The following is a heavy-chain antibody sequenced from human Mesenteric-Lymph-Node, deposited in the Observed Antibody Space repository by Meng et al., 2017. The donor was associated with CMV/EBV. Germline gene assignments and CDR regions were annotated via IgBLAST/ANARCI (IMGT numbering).Heavy chain of an antibody. CDR3: AKVGPYYYDSSGFDY. Sequence: SGFTFSNYAMTWVRQAPGKGLEWVSGISGSAHTTYYADSVKGRFTISRDNSKNTLYLQMHSLRAEDTAVYYCAKVGPYYYDSSGFDYWGQGTLVTVSS. V-gene: IGHV3-23*01. CDR2: ISGSAHTT. CDR1: GFTFSNYA. D-gene: IGHD3-22*01. J-gene: IGHJ4*02.